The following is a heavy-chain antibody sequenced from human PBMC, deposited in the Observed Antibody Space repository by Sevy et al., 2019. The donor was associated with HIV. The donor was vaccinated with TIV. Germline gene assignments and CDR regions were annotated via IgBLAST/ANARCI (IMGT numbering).Heavy chain of an antibody. CDR1: GGSISSYY. J-gene: IGHJ4*02. Sequence: SETLSLTCTVSGGSISSYYWSWIRQPAGKGLEWIGRIYTSGSTNYNPSLKSRVTMSVDTSKNQFTLKLSSVTAADTAVYYCARDRAATYYDFWSGSYGSFDYWGQGTLVTVSS. CDR2: IYTSGST. V-gene: IGHV4-4*07. CDR3: ARDRAATYYDFWSGSYGSFDY. D-gene: IGHD3-3*01.